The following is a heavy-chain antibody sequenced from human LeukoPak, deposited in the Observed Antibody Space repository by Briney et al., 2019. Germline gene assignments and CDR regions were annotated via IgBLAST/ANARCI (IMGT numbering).Heavy chain of an antibody. Sequence: GGSLRLSCAASGFTFSSYWMHWVRQAPGKGLVWVSRINSDGSSTSYADSVKGRFTISRDNAKNTLYLQMNSLRAEDTAVYYCARERSWDYDILTGYYNTEEGGDAFDIWGQGTMVTVSS. CDR2: INSDGSST. V-gene: IGHV3-74*01. J-gene: IGHJ3*02. D-gene: IGHD3-9*01. CDR3: ARERSWDYDILTGYYNTEEGGDAFDI. CDR1: GFTFSSYW.